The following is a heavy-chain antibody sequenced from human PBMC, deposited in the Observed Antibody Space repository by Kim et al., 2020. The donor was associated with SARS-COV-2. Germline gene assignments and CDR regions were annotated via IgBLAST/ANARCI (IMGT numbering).Heavy chain of an antibody. CDR1: GYTLTSDH. V-gene: IGHV1-46*04. CDR3: ARDWGGKWAWAD. D-gene: IGHD3-16*01. J-gene: IGHJ4*02. CDR2: ITPNSGRA. Sequence: ASVKVSCKASGYTLTSDHMHWVRQAPGQGLEWMGIITPNSGRARYAENLQGRVTMSVDTSTSTIYMELSSLTSDDTAIYYCARDWGGKWAWADWGQGTLVTVSS.